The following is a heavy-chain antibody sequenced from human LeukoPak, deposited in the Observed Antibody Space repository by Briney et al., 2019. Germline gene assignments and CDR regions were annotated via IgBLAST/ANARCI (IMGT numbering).Heavy chain of an antibody. CDR2: INHSGST. J-gene: IGHJ4*02. CDR3: ARSGPVAAVDY. D-gene: IGHD2-15*01. Sequence: SETLSLTCAVYGGSFSGYYWSWIRQPPXXGLEWIGEINHSGSTNYNPSLKSRVTISVDTSKNQFSLKLSSVTAADTAVYYCARSGPVAAVDYWGQGTLVTVSS. CDR1: GGSFSGYY. V-gene: IGHV4-34*01.